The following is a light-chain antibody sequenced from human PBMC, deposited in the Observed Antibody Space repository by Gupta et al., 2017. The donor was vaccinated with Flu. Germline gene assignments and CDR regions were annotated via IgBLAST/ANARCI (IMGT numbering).Light chain of an antibody. V-gene: IGLV2-14*01. J-gene: IGLJ3*02. Sequence: IPISGNGTSSDVGGYNYVSWYQQHPGKAPKLIVYEISNRPSGISNRFSGSKSGNTASLTISGLQAEDEAHYYCSSFITSATLGVFGGGTKLTVL. CDR3: SSFITSATLGV. CDR1: SSDVGGYNY. CDR2: EIS.